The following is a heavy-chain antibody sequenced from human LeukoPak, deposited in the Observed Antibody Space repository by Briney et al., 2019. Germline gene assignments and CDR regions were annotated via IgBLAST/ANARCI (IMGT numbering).Heavy chain of an antibody. CDR1: GFTVSSDY. CDR2: IYSGGDT. J-gene: IGHJ3*01. V-gene: IGHV3-53*01. CDR3: ARGSTHAFGL. D-gene: IGHD6-6*01. Sequence: GGSLRLSCAASGFTVSSDYMSWVRQAPGKGLEWVSVIYSGGDTSYSDSVKGRFTISRDNSKNTLYLQMNSLRAEDTAVYYCARGSTHAFGLWGQGTMVTVSS.